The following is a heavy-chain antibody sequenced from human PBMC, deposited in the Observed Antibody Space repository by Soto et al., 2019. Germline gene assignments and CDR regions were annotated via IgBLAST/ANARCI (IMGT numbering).Heavy chain of an antibody. CDR2: IFYSGST. J-gene: IGHJ4*02. D-gene: IGHD2-21*02. Sequence: QVQLQESGPGLVRPSETLSLTCTVSGGSVNSYYWRWIRQTPGKGPEWIGYIFYSGSTNSNPSLKSRASMSVDMSKNQFSLRLSSLTAADTAVYYCARVFPSYCGGDCAYFDSWGQGILVTVSS. V-gene: IGHV4-59*02. CDR1: GGSVNSYY. CDR3: ARVFPSYCGGDCAYFDS.